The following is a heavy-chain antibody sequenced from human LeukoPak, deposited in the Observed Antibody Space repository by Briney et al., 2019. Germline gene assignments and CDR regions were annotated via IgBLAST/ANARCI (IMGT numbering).Heavy chain of an antibody. CDR3: ARSTWEVVPFDY. V-gene: IGHV4-59*01. CDR2: IYYSGST. Sequence: SETLSLTCTVSGVSISSYYWSWIRQPPGKGLEWIGYIYYSGSTNYNPSLKSRVTISVDTSKNQFSLKLSSVTAADTAVYYCARSTWEVVPFDYWGQGTLVTVSS. J-gene: IGHJ4*02. CDR1: GVSISSYY. D-gene: IGHD1-26*01.